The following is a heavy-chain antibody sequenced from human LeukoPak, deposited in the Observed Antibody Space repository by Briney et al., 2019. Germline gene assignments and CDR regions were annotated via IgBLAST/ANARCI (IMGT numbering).Heavy chain of an antibody. Sequence: SETLSLTCSVSGGSISSFYWSWIRQPPGKGLEWIGCVYYSGTTNYNPSLKSRVTISGDTSKDQFSLKLSSVTAADTAVYYCAREIGDYYDSSGYRTYYFDYWGQGTLVTVSS. CDR3: AREIGDYYDSSGYRTYYFDY. V-gene: IGHV4-59*12. D-gene: IGHD3-22*01. J-gene: IGHJ4*02. CDR1: GGSISSFY. CDR2: VYYSGTT.